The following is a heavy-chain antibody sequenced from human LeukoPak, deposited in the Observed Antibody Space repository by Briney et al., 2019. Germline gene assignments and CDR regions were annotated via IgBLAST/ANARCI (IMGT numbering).Heavy chain of an antibody. CDR1: GVSISSGSYY. V-gene: IGHV4-61*02. CDR3: ARDSSADYDSSGYYDY. D-gene: IGHD3-22*01. J-gene: IGHJ4*02. CDR2: IYTSGST. Sequence: PSETLSLTCTVSGVSISSGSYYWRWIRQPAGKGLEWIGRIYTSGSTNYNPSLKSRVTISVDTSKNQFSLKLSSVTAADTAVYYCARDSSADYDSSGYYDYWGQGTLVTVSS.